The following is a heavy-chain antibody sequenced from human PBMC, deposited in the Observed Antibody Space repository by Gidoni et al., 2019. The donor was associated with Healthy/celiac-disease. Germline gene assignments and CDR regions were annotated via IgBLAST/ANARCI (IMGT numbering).Heavy chain of an antibody. V-gene: IGHV3-23*04. Sequence: EVQLVESGGGLVQPGGSLRLSCAASGCPFSSYAMRWVRQAPRKGLEWVSASSGSGGSTYYADSVKGRFTISRDNSKNTLYLQMNSLRAEDTAVYYCAKEAAWYSSSSTDYWGQGTLVTVSS. CDR3: AKEAAWYSSSSTDY. CDR2: SSGSGGST. CDR1: GCPFSSYA. J-gene: IGHJ4*02. D-gene: IGHD6-6*01.